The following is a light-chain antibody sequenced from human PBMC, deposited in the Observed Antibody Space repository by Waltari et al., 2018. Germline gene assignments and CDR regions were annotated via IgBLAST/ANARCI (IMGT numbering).Light chain of an antibody. J-gene: IGLJ7*01. V-gene: IGLV1-51*02. CDR1: SSNFGYNY. CDR2: ENT. Sequence: QSVLTQPPSVSAAPGQRSTISCSGVSSNFGYNYLSCYRAFPGTAPKLLIYENTERPSVIPGRFAGSKSGTSATLDMTGLQAGDDADYYCGTWDSSLSGAVFGGGTHLTVL. CDR3: GTWDSSLSGAV.